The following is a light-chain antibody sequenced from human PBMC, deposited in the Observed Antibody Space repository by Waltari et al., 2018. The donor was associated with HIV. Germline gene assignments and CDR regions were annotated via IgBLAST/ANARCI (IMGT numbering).Light chain of an antibody. Sequence: QSVLTQPPPASGTPGQRVTIPCSGSDSNIGSDVENWYPQLPGPAPKLLIYSNNHRPAGVPDRFSGSKSGTSASLAISGLQSEDEGSYYCAAWDATLKALLFGGGTKLTVL. V-gene: IGLV1-44*01. CDR1: DSNIGSDV. CDR3: AAWDATLKALL. J-gene: IGLJ2*01. CDR2: SNN.